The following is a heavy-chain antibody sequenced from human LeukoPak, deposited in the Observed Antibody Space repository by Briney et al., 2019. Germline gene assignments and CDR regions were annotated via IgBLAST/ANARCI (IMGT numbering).Heavy chain of an antibody. Sequence: PGGSLRLSCAASGFTFSRFWMSWVRQAPGKGLEWVANIKQDGSEKYYVDSVKGRFTISRDNAKNSLYLQTNSLRAEDTAVFYCARDGTYTDYDPDFDIWGQGTLVTVSP. D-gene: IGHD5-12*01. CDR1: GFTFSRFW. CDR2: IKQDGSEK. CDR3: ARDGTYTDYDPDFDI. J-gene: IGHJ4*02. V-gene: IGHV3-7*04.